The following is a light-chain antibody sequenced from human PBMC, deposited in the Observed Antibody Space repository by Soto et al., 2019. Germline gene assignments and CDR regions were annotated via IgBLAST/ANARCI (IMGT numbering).Light chain of an antibody. CDR2: GAT. V-gene: IGKV3-15*01. CDR1: QSVGSK. J-gene: IGKJ2*01. Sequence: EVVMTQSPATLSLSPGERATLSCRSSQSVGSKSAWYQQKTGQAPRLLIYGATTRATGVPARFSGGGSGTEFTLSISSLQSEDSAVYFCQQYDAPVTFGQGTKLDIK. CDR3: QQYDAPVT.